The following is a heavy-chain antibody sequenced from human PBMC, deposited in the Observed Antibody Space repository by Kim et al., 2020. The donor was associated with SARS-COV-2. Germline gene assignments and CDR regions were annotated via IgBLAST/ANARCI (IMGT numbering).Heavy chain of an antibody. D-gene: IGHD2-15*01. CDR2: IYYSGST. V-gene: IGHV4-59*01. J-gene: IGHJ6*02. Sequence: SETLSLTCTVSGGSISSYYWSWIRQPPGKGLEWIGYIYYSGSTNYNPSLKSRVTISVDTSKNQFSLKLSSVTAADTAVYYCARGYGYCSGGSCYYYYYGMDVWGQGTTVTVSS. CDR3: ARGYGYCSGGSCYYYYYGMDV. CDR1: GGSISSYY.